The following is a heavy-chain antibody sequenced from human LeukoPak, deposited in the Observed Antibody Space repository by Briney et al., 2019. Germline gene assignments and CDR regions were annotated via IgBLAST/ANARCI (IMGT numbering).Heavy chain of an antibody. D-gene: IGHD5-18*01. CDR1: GFTFGDNA. CDR3: ARGPIHLWLHNGMDV. J-gene: IGHJ6*02. Sequence: GRSLRLSCTASGFTFGDNAMSWVRQAPGKGLEWVVFIRSKAYDGTKEYAATVKGRFTITRDDSKSTANLQMNSLKTEDTAVYYCARGPIHLWLHNGMDVWGRGTTVTVSS. CDR2: IRSKAYDGTK. V-gene: IGHV3-49*04.